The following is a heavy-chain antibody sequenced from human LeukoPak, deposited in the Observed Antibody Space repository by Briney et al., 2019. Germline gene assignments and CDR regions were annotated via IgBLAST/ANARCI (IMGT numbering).Heavy chain of an antibody. Sequence: SETLSLTCTVSGGSISSYYWSWIRQPPGKGLEWIGYIYYSGSTNYNPSLKSRVTISVDTSKNQFSLKLSSVTAADTAVYYCAREASSSWYPIGGGYFDYWGQGTLVTVSS. V-gene: IGHV4-59*01. D-gene: IGHD6-13*01. CDR2: IYYSGST. CDR3: AREASSSWYPIGGGYFDY. J-gene: IGHJ4*02. CDR1: GGSISSYY.